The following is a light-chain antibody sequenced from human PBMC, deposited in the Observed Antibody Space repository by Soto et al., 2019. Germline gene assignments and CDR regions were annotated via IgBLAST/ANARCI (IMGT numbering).Light chain of an antibody. V-gene: IGKV3-15*01. CDR1: QTLNTY. J-gene: IGKJ5*01. CDR2: GAS. Sequence: DIVLTQSPGTLSLSAGERVTLSCWASQTLNTYLAWYQQRPGQAPRLLIYGASTRATSIPARFSGSGSGTEFTLTFSSLQSEDFAVYYCQQYNNWPLITFGQGTRLEIK. CDR3: QQYNNWPLIT.